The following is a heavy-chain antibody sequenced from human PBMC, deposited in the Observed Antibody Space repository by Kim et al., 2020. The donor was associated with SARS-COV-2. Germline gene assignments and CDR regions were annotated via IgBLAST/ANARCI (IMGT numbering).Heavy chain of an antibody. D-gene: IGHD3-16*02. Sequence: KSRVTISVDTSKNQFSLKLSSVTAADTAVYYCARESLGELSRLETPGFDYWGQGTLVTVSS. V-gene: IGHV4-39*02. CDR3: ARESLGELSRLETPGFDY. J-gene: IGHJ4*02.